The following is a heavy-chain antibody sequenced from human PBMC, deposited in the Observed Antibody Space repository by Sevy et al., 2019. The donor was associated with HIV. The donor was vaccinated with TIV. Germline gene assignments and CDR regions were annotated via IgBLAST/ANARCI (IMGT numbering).Heavy chain of an antibody. CDR2: IYRTGNT. CDR1: GGSISTGGFS. D-gene: IGHD3-16*01. Sequence: SETLSLTCAVSGGSISTGGFSWNWIRQPPGKGLEWIGHIYRTGNTYYNPSFGSRVSISVDRSKNQFSLKLSSVTAADTAVYYCVRGPSYGYVSYGFDVWGQGTMVTVSS. J-gene: IGHJ3*01. V-gene: IGHV4-30-2*01. CDR3: VRGPSYGYVSYGFDV.